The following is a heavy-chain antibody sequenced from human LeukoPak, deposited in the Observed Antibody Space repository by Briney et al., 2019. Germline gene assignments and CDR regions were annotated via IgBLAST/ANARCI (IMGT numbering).Heavy chain of an antibody. J-gene: IGHJ4*02. D-gene: IGHD6-13*01. CDR1: GFTFSSYW. Sequence: GGSLRLSCAASGFTFSSYWMHWVRQAPGKGPVWVSSMNTDGSSTMYADSVKGRFTSSRDNAKNTLFLQMNGLRVEDTAVYYCVRGSKYSSTWYVDYWGQGTLVTVSS. V-gene: IGHV3-74*03. CDR2: MNTDGSST. CDR3: VRGSKYSSTWYVDY.